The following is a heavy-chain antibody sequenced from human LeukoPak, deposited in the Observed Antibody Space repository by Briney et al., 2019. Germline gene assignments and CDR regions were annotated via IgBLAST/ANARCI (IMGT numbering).Heavy chain of an antibody. V-gene: IGHV4-61*02. CDR1: GGSISSGSYY. D-gene: IGHD6-19*01. Sequence: TSQTLSLTCTVSGGSISSGSYYWSWIRQPAGKGLEWLGRIYTSGSTNYNPSLKRRVTISVDTSKNQCSLKLSSVTAADTAVYYCARDSSGWYPDYWGQGTLVTVSS. CDR3: ARDSSGWYPDY. J-gene: IGHJ4*02. CDR2: IYTSGST.